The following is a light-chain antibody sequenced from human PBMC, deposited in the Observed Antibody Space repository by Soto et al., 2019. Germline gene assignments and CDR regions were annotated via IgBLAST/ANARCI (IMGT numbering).Light chain of an antibody. Sequence: QSALTQPASVSGSPGQSITISCTGTSSDIGGYNYVSWYQQHPGKAPKLMIYEVTNRPSGVSNRFSGSKSGNTASLTISGLQDEDEADYYCSSYRLSTTYVFGTGTKVTVL. V-gene: IGLV2-14*01. CDR2: EVT. CDR1: SSDIGGYNY. CDR3: SSYRLSTTYV. J-gene: IGLJ1*01.